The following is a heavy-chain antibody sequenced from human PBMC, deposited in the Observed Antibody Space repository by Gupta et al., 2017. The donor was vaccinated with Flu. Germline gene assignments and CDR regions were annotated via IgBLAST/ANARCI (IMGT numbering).Heavy chain of an antibody. V-gene: IGHV3-15*01. CDR1: GFTFTNAW. J-gene: IGHJ4*02. CDR3: ATDNTLYGSAPYFDY. D-gene: IGHD2-8*01. CDR2: IRNKFDGGTT. Sequence: EMQLVESGGGLVKPGGSLRLSCAASGFTFTNAWMTWVRQAPGKGLEWVGRIRNKFDGGTTDYAAPIEGRISISRDDSKNTLYLQLTSLKAEDTAVYYCATDNTLYGSAPYFDYWGQGTLVTVSS.